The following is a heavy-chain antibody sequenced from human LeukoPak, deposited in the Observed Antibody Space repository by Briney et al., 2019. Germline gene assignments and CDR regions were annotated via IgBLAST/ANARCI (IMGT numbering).Heavy chain of an antibody. V-gene: IGHV4-59*01. CDR2: IYHSGST. J-gene: IGHJ4*02. Sequence: SETLSLTCTVSGDFISSYYWSWIRQPPGKGLEWIGYIYHSGSTNYNPSLKSRVTISVDTSKDQFSLKLASVTAADTAVYYCATGYSSTWYYFDYWGQGTLVTVSS. D-gene: IGHD6-13*01. CDR3: ATGYSSTWYYFDY. CDR1: GDFISSYY.